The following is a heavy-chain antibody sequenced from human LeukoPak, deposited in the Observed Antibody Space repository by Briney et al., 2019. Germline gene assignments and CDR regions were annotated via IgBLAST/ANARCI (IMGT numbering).Heavy chain of an antibody. V-gene: IGHV3-64D*06. CDR3: AKDNYYDTSAFVDY. J-gene: IGHJ4*02. Sequence: TGGSLRLSCSASGFTFSSYAMHWVRQAPGKGLEYVSAISSNGGSTYYADSVKGRFTISRDNSKNTLYLQMSSLRAEDTAVYFCAKDNYYDTSAFVDYWGQGTLVTVSS. D-gene: IGHD3-22*01. CDR2: ISSNGGST. CDR1: GFTFSSYA.